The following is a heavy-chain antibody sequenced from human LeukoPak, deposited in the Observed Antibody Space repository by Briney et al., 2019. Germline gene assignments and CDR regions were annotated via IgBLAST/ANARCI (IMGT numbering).Heavy chain of an antibody. D-gene: IGHD3-10*01. CDR1: GFTFSSYS. V-gene: IGHV3-21*01. CDR2: ISSSSSYI. CDR3: ARISYGSGSSRLDY. Sequence: GGSLRLSCAASGFTFSSYSMNWVRQAPGKGLEWVSSISSSSSYIYYADSVKGRFIISRDNAKNSLYLQMNSLRAEDTAVYYCARISYGSGSSRLDYWGQGTLVTVSS. J-gene: IGHJ4*02.